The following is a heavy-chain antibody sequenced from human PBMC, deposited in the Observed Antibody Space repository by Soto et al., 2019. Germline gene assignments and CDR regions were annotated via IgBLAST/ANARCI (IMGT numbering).Heavy chain of an antibody. CDR2: INPNSGGT. CDR1: GYTFTGYY. J-gene: IGHJ6*03. Sequence: ASVKVSCKASGYTFTGYYMHWVRQAPGQGLEWMGWINPNSGGTNYAQKFQGRVTITRDTSASTAYMELSSLRSEDTAVYYCARDGTWIQLWKTYYYYYYMDVWGKGTTVTVSS. V-gene: IGHV1-2*02. D-gene: IGHD5-18*01. CDR3: ARDGTWIQLWKTYYYYYYMDV.